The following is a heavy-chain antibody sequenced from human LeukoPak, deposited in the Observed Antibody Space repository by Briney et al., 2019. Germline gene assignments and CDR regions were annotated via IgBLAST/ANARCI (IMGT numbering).Heavy chain of an antibody. D-gene: IGHD1-26*01. CDR1: GYTFSSSD. J-gene: IGHJ6*03. CDR3: ARTRGRDSYHCYYYMDV. V-gene: IGHV1-8*01. Sequence: ASVKVSCKASGYTFSSSDINWVRQAPGQGLEWMGWMNPNSGNTGYAQKFQGRVTITKDTSISTAYMELSSLRSEDTAVYYCARTRGRDSYHCYYYMDVWGKWTTVTVSS. CDR2: MNPNSGNT.